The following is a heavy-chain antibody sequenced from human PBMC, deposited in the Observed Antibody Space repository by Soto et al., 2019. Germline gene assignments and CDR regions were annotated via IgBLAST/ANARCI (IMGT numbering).Heavy chain of an antibody. CDR2: IYHSGST. J-gene: IGHJ4*02. V-gene: IGHV4-30-2*01. CDR1: GCSISSGGYS. D-gene: IGHD3-22*01. CDR3: ARGGDYYDSSGYGPFDY. Sequence: PSETLSLTCAVSGCSISSGGYSWSWIRQPPGKGLEWIGYIYHSGSTYYNPSLKSRVTISVDRSKNQFSLKLSSVTAADTAVYYCARGGDYYDSSGYGPFDYWGQGTLVTVSS.